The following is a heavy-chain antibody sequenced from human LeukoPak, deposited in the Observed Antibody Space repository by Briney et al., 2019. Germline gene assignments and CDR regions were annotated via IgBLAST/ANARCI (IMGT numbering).Heavy chain of an antibody. J-gene: IGHJ1*01. CDR1: GGSISSYY. CDR3: ARHGASYSSGLYT. D-gene: IGHD6-19*01. V-gene: IGHV4-59*08. Sequence: SETLSLTCTVSGGSISSYYWSWIRQPPGKGLEWIGYIYYSGSTNYNPSLKSRVTISADTSKNQFSLKLSSVTAADTAVYYCARHGASYSSGLYTWGQGTLVTVSS. CDR2: IYYSGST.